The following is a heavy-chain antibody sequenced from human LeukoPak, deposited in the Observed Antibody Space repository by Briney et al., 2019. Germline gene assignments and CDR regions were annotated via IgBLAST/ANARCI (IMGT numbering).Heavy chain of an antibody. CDR1: GDSMSNYY. J-gene: IGHJ4*01. CDR3: ARSAFGDHFSD. D-gene: IGHD3-10*01. V-gene: IGHV4-59*03. Sequence: SETLSLTCTVSGDSMSNYYWSWIRQPPEKGLEWIGFIHYSGTTTYNPSLKSRVTISIETSRSQFSLRLRPVTSADTAVYYCARSAFGDHFSDWGQGTLVTVSS. CDR2: IHYSGTT.